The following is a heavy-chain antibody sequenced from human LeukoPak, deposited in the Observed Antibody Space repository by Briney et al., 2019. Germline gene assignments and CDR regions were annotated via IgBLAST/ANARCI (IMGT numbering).Heavy chain of an antibody. CDR2: IYCSGST. V-gene: IGHV4-39*01. Sequence: SETLSLTCTVSGGSISSNKYYWGWIRQPPGKGLEWIGSIYCSGSTYYNPSLKTRVTISVDTSKNQFSPKLSSVTAADTAVYYCATPYSGGYHGLDIWGQGTMVTVSS. D-gene: IGHD1-26*01. J-gene: IGHJ3*02. CDR1: GGSISSNKYY. CDR3: ATPYSGGYHGLDI.